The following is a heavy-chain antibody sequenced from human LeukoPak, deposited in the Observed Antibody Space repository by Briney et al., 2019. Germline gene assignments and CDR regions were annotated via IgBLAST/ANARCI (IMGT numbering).Heavy chain of an antibody. V-gene: IGHV5-51*01. J-gene: IGHJ5*02. CDR2: IYPGNSDT. CDR1: GSSFSTYW. CDR3: ARNRAAGTPNRFFNWFDP. D-gene: IGHD6-13*01. Sequence: PGASLKISCKGSGSSFSTYWIGWVRQLPGKGVEWMGLIYPGNSDTRYNPSFQGQVTFSVDKSIDTAYLQWSSLQASDTAIYFCARNRAAGTPNRFFNWFDPWGQGALVTVSS.